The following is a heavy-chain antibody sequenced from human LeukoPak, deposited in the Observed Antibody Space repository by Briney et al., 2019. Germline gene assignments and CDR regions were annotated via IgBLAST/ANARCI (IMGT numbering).Heavy chain of an antibody. Sequence: SETLSLTCTVSGGSISSYYWSWIRQPAGKGLEWIGRIYTSGSTNYNPSLKSRATMSVDTSKNQFSLKLSSVTAADTAVYYCARSYYDYVWGSYPYFDYWGQGTLVTVSS. CDR2: IYTSGST. CDR1: GGSISSYY. J-gene: IGHJ4*02. D-gene: IGHD3-16*02. CDR3: ARSYYDYVWGSYPYFDY. V-gene: IGHV4-4*07.